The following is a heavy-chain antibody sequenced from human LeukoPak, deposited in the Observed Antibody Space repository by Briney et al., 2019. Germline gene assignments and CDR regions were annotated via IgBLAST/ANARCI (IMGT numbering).Heavy chain of an antibody. CDR2: IKQDGNEK. CDR3: ARDPRGSEYSHFDS. J-gene: IGHJ4*02. D-gene: IGHD3-10*01. Sequence: GGSLRLSCAASGFTFSSSYMSWVRQAPGKGLEWVANIKQDGNEKHYVDSVKGRFTTSRDNAKSSLYLQMNSLRAENTAVYYCARDPRGSEYSHFDSWGQGTQVTVSS. V-gene: IGHV3-7*01. CDR1: GFTFSSSY.